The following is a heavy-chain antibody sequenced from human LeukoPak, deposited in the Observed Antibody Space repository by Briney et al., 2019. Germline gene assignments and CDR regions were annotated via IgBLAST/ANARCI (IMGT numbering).Heavy chain of an antibody. V-gene: IGHV3-23*01. J-gene: IGHJ4*02. CDR2: ISHTGDRT. Sequence: PGGSLRLSCSASGFTFSSFDTVWVRQAPGKGLEWVSGISHTGDRTYYADSVKGRFTISRDNSKSALFLQMNSLTVEDTAIYYCTRLSGDSWNYGGNFDSWGQGTLVTVSS. CDR1: GFTFSSFD. D-gene: IGHD1-7*01. CDR3: TRLSGDSWNYGGNFDS.